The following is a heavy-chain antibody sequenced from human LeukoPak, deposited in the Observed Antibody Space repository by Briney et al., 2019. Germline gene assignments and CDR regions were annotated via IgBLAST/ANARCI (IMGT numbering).Heavy chain of an antibody. D-gene: IGHD6-13*01. Sequence: GGSLRLSCAPPRFTFSNNAMNWVRQAPGKGLERVSTISGSGDSTYYADSVKGRFTISRDNSKNTLSLQMNSLRAEDTAVYYCAKDPYSTSYYYFDYWGQGTLVTVSS. CDR1: RFTFSNNA. CDR3: AKDPYSTSYYYFDY. CDR2: ISGSGDST. J-gene: IGHJ4*02. V-gene: IGHV3-23*01.